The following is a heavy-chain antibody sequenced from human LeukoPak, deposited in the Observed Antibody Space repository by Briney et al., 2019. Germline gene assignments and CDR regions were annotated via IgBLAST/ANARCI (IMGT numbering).Heavy chain of an antibody. Sequence: GASVKVSCKASGYTFTGYYMHWVRQAPGQGLEWMGWINPNSGGTNYAQKFQGRVTMTRDTSISTAYMELSRLRSDDTAVYYCARDLMVRGVRPSWFDPWGQGTLVTVSS. D-gene: IGHD3-10*01. J-gene: IGHJ5*02. V-gene: IGHV1-2*02. CDR2: INPNSGGT. CDR3: ARDLMVRGVRPSWFDP. CDR1: GYTFTGYY.